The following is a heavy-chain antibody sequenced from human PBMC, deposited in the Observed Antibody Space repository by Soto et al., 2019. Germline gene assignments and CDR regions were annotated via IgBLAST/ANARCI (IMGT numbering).Heavy chain of an antibody. CDR3: AKAWGSTIMFGGALALDY. J-gene: IGHJ4*02. CDR1: GFTFSSYA. Sequence: PGGSLRPSCAPSGFTFSSYALPWVRQAPGKGLKWVAVISYDGSNKYYADSVKGRFTISRDNSKKTLYVQMNSLRAEDTAVYYCAKAWGSTIMFGGALALDYWGQGTLVTVSS. D-gene: IGHD3-16*01. CDR2: ISYDGSNK. V-gene: IGHV3-30*18.